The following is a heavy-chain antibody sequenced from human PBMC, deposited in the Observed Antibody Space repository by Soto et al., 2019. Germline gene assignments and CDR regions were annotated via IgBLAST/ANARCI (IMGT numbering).Heavy chain of an antibody. D-gene: IGHD3-10*01. CDR2: SKNKADSYTT. V-gene: IGHV3-72*01. Sequence: EVQLVESGGGLVQPGGSLRLSCAASGFTFSDHYMDWVRQAPGKGLEWVGRSKNKADSYTTEYAASVKGRFTISRDGSKNSLVLPMNSLKTEDTAVYYCTVWGSGNDFGAAWGQGILVTVSS. CDR3: TVWGSGNDFGAA. J-gene: IGHJ4*02. CDR1: GFTFSDHY.